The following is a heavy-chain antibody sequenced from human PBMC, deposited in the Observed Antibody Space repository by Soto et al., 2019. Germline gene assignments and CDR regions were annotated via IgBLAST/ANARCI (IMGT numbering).Heavy chain of an antibody. CDR2: IYYSGST. D-gene: IGHD3-22*01. CDR3: ARGTHLEFYDSSGYYYYYFDY. CDR1: GGSISSGDYY. V-gene: IGHV4-30-4*01. Sequence: SETLSLTCTVSGGSISSGDYYWSWIRQPPGKGLEWIGYIYYSGSTYYNPSLKSRVTMSVDTSKNQFSLKLSSVTAADTAVYYCARGTHLEFYDSSGYYYYYFDYWGQGTLVTVSS. J-gene: IGHJ4*02.